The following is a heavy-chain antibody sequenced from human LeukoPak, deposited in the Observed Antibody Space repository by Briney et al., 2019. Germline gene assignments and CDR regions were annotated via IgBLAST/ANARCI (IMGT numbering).Heavy chain of an antibody. V-gene: IGHV3-30*03. CDR2: ISYDGSNK. J-gene: IGHJ4*02. Sequence: PGRSLRLSCAASGFTFSSYGMHWVRQAPGKGLEWVAVISYDGSNKYYADSVKGRFTISRDNSKNTLYLQMNSLRAEDTAVYYCARDTGWLDYWGQGTLVTVSS. CDR1: GFTFSSYG. D-gene: IGHD4-11*01. CDR3: ARDTGWLDY.